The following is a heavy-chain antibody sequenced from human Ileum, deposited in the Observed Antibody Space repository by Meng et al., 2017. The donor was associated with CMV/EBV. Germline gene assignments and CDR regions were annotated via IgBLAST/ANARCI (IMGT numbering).Heavy chain of an antibody. CDR1: NGGVG. CDR2: IYWDDDR. J-gene: IGHJ4*02. D-gene: IGHD6-19*01. CDR3: AHRLPGYRSGWYGARFDY. Sequence: NGGVGVGWGRQQPGKDVEWLALIYWDDDRRSSPSLNSRLTITKDTYKNKVVLKMKNMDLIDTATYYYAHRLPGYRSGWYGARFDYWGQGTLVTVSS. V-gene: IGHV2-5*02.